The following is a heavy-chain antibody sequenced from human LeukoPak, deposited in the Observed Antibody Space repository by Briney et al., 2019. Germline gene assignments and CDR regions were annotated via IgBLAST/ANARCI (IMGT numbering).Heavy chain of an antibody. J-gene: IGHJ3*02. D-gene: IGHD2-21*02. V-gene: IGHV3-21*01. CDR2: ISSSSSYI. CDR3: ARDVVTYAFDI. CDR1: GFTFSNYA. Sequence: GGSLRLSCAASGFTFSNYAMSWVRQAPGKGLEWVSSISSSSSYIYYADSVKGRFTISRDNAKNSLYLQMNSLRAEDTAVYYCARDVVTYAFDIWGQGTMVTVSS.